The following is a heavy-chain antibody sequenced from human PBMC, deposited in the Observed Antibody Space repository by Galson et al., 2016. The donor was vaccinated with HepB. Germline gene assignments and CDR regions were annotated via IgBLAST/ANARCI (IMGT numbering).Heavy chain of an antibody. CDR1: GFTFSTYA. D-gene: IGHD1-26*01. V-gene: IGHV3-23*01. CDR2: ISGPGGGT. CDR3: AKGAVGVGASDY. J-gene: IGHJ4*02. Sequence: SLRLSCAASGFTFSTYAMTWVRQAPGKGLEWVSTISGPGGGTFYADSVKGRFTISRDNSRNTLYRQINSLRAEDTAVYYCAKGAVGVGASDYWGQGTLVTVSS.